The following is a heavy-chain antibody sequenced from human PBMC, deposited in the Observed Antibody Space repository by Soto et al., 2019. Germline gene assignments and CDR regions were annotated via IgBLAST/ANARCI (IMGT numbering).Heavy chain of an antibody. Sequence: QVQLQESGPGLVKPSGTLSLTCAVSGASISSTNWWSWVRQPPGKGLEWIGEIYHDGGATYNPSRRRRVTISVDKSKNQFSLKVTSVTAADSAVYYCARLTATGTASTGYYFDYWGKGTLVTVSS. D-gene: IGHD6-13*01. CDR1: GASISSTNW. CDR2: IYHDGGA. J-gene: IGHJ4*02. CDR3: ARLTATGTASTGYYFDY. V-gene: IGHV4-4*02.